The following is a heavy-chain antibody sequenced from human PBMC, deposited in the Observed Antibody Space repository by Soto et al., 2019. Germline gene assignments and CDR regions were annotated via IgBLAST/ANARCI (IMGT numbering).Heavy chain of an antibody. V-gene: IGHV3-23*01. Sequence: GGSLRLSCAASGSTFSSYAMSWVRQAPGKGLEWVSVISGSGDSTYYADSVKGRFTISRDNSKNTLYLQMNSLRAEDTAVYYCAKDRVGMVRGVIYYFDYWGQGTLVTVSS. CDR3: AKDRVGMVRGVIYYFDY. CDR2: ISGSGDST. D-gene: IGHD3-10*01. CDR1: GSTFSSYA. J-gene: IGHJ4*02.